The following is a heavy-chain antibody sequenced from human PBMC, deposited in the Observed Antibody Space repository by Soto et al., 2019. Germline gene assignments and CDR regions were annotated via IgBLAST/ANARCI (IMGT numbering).Heavy chain of an antibody. D-gene: IGHD2-2*01. J-gene: IGHJ3*02. CDR3: AKGYCSSCFSFDRNYAFDI. V-gene: IGHV3-9*01. CDR1: GSTFDDYA. Sequence: GGSLSLSCAASGSTFDDYAMHWVRQAPGKGLEWVSGISWNSGSIGYADSVKGRFTISRDNAKNSLYLQMNSLRAEDTALYYCAKGYCSSCFSFDRNYAFDIWGQGTMVTVSS. CDR2: ISWNSGSI.